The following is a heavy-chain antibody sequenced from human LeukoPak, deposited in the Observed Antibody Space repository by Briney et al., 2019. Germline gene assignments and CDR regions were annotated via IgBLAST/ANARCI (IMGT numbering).Heavy chain of an antibody. CDR1: GGSISSNSYC. D-gene: IGHD1-26*01. V-gene: IGHV4-39*07. Sequence: SETPSLTCTVSGGSISSNSYCWGCVRHPPRKGLEWIGSISYSGHTYYNPSLKSRVTISVDTSKNQFSLELSSVTAADTAMYYCGRGGSYYYFGYWGQGALVTVSS. CDR3: GRGGSYYYFGY. J-gene: IGHJ4*02. CDR2: ISYSGHT.